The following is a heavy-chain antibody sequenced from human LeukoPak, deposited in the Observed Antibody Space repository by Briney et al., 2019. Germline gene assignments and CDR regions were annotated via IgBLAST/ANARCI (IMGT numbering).Heavy chain of an antibody. D-gene: IGHD5-12*01. V-gene: IGHV3-23*01. CDR2: ISGSGGST. CDR3: AKVWATRYFDY. Sequence: GGSLRPSCAASGFTFSNYAMSWVRQAPGKGLEWVLAISGSGGSTYYADSVKGRFTISRDNSKNTLYLQMNSLRPEDTAVYYCAKVWATRYFDYWGQGTLVTVSS. CDR1: GFTFSNYA. J-gene: IGHJ4*02.